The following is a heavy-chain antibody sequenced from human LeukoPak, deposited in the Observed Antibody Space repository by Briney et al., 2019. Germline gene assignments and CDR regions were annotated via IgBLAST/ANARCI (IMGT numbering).Heavy chain of an antibody. CDR3: ARRRGYSYGYGVNWFDP. CDR1: GYSFTSYW. CDR2: IYPGDSDT. Sequence: GESLKISCKGSGYSFTSYWIGWVRQMPGKGLEWMGIIYPGDSDTRYSPSFQGQVTISADKSISPTYLQWSSLKASDTAMYYCARRRGYSYGYGVNWFDPWGQGTLVTVSS. J-gene: IGHJ5*02. V-gene: IGHV5-51*01. D-gene: IGHD5-18*01.